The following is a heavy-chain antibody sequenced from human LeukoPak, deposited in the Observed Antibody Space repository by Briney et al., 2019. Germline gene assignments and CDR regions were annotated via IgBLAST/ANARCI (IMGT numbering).Heavy chain of an antibody. CDR1: GFTFSSYE. J-gene: IGHJ4*02. Sequence: GGSLRLSCAASGFTFSSYEMNWVRQAPGKGLEWVSYILNSGTTTYYADSVKGRFTISRDNAKNSLYLQMDSLRAEDTGVYYCARDPPDYWGQGILVTVSS. CDR3: ARDPPDY. CDR2: ILNSGTTT. V-gene: IGHV3-48*03.